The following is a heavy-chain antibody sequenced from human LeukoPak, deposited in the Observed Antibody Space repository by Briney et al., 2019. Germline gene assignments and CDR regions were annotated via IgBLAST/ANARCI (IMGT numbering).Heavy chain of an antibody. CDR1: GGSISSYY. D-gene: IGHD3-10*01. CDR3: DP. J-gene: IGHJ5*02. V-gene: IGHV4-59*01. CDR2: IYCSGST. Sequence: SETLSLTCTVSGGSISSYYWSWIRQPPGKGLEWIGYIYCSGSTNYNPSLKSRVTISVDTSKTDTAVYYCARVYGSGSYNWFDPWGQGTLVTVSS.